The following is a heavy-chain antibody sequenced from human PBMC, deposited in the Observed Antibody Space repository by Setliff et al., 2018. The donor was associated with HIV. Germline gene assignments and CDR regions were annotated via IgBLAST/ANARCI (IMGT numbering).Heavy chain of an antibody. J-gene: IGHJ2*01. CDR2: IYPSDSAT. Sequence: RGESLKISCKGSGYSFTSHWIAWVRQMPGQGLEWMGIIYPSDSATAYSPSFQGQITISADKSISTAYLQWSSLKASDTAIYYCARSHFITLFGVIYYPGYSDLWGRGTQVTVSS. CDR1: GYSFTSHW. D-gene: IGHD3-3*01. V-gene: IGHV5-51*01. CDR3: ARSHFITLFGVIYYPGYSDL.